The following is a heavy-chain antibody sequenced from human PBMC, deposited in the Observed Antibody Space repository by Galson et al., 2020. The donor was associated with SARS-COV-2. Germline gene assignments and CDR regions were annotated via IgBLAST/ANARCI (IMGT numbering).Heavy chain of an antibody. D-gene: IGHD3-22*01. CDR1: GFTFSSYW. V-gene: IGHV3-74*01. Sequence: ALHGESLKISCAASGFTFSSYWMHWVRQATGKGLVWVSRIYSEGSSTSYADSVKGRFTISGDNAKNTLYLQMNGLRAEDTAVYYCAREWLLGDDAFDIWGQGTMVTVST. CDR2: IYSEGSST. J-gene: IGHJ3*02. CDR3: AREWLLGDDAFDI.